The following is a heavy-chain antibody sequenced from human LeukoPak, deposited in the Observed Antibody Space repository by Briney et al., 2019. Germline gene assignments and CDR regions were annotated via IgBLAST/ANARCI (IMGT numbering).Heavy chain of an antibody. V-gene: IGHV1-69*05. D-gene: IGHD3-22*01. CDR3: ARETLDYYDSSGRAGGDAFDI. CDR1: VGTFISYV. Sequence: ASVTVSCKASVGTFISYVISWLRQAPGKGVEGMGGIIPFFGTANYAQKFQGRVTITTDESTSTAYMELSSLRSEDTAVYYCARETLDYYDSSGRAGGDAFDIWGQGTMVTVSS. J-gene: IGHJ3*02. CDR2: IIPFFGTA.